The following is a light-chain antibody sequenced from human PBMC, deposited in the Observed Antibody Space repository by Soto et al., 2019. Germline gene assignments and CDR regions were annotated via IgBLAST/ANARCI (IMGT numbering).Light chain of an antibody. CDR1: SSDVGGYNY. CDR2: DVS. V-gene: IGLV2-14*01. CDR3: SSYTSSSTPLV. J-gene: IGLJ1*01. Sequence: QSVLTQPASVSGSPGQSITISCTGTSSDVGGYNYVSWYQQHPGKAPKLMIYDVSNRPSGVSNRFSGSKSGNTASLTISGLQAEDEADYYCSSYTSSSTPLVFGTRTKVTVL.